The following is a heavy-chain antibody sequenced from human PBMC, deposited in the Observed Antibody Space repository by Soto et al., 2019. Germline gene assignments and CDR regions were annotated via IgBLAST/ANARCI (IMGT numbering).Heavy chain of an antibody. D-gene: IGHD3-3*01. CDR1: GYSFTSYW. CDR3: ARGNYDSWSGFYLKYFFDY. CDR2: MYPSDSDT. J-gene: IGHJ4*02. V-gene: IGHV5-51*01. Sequence: PGESLKISCKGSGYSFTSYWIGWVRQRPGKGLEWMGIMYPSDSDTRYSPSFQGQVIISADKSISTAYLQWSSLKASDTAMHYCARGNYDSWSGFYLKYFFDYWGQGTLVTVSS.